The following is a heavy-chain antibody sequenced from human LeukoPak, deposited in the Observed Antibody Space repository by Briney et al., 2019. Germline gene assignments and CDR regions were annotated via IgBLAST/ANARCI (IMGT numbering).Heavy chain of an antibody. J-gene: IGHJ4*02. Sequence: PGGTLRLSCAASGFTFNFYGMSWVRQAPGKGLEWVSSISGSGGSTYYADSVKGRFTISRDNFKNTLFLQMNSLRAEDTAVYYCAKDRSDIIVVPAAIPDYWGQGTLVTVSS. CDR3: AKDRSDIIVVPAAIPDY. V-gene: IGHV3-23*01. D-gene: IGHD2-2*01. CDR2: ISGSGGST. CDR1: GFTFNFYG.